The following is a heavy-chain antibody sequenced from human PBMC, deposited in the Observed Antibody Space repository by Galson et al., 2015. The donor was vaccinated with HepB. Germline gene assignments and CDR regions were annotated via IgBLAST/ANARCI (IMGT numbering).Heavy chain of an antibody. CDR3: ATGEDGRSI. CDR1: GFIFTNAW. J-gene: IGHJ4*02. D-gene: IGHD5-24*01. CDR2: IKNKAHGETR. V-gene: IGHV3-15*01. Sequence: SLRLSCAASGFIFTNAWMNWVRQAPGKGLEWVGRIKNKAHGETRDYAAIMKGRFTVSRDDSKNTLYLQLSGLTTDDTAMYYCATGEDGRSIWGQGTLVTVSS.